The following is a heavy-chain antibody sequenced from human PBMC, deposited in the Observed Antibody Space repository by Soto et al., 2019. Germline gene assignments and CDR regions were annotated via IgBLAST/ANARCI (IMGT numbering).Heavy chain of an antibody. D-gene: IGHD2-8*01. CDR1: GGSISSGGYS. J-gene: IGHJ5*02. Sequence: QLQLQESGSGLVKPSQTLSLTCAVSGGSISSGGYSWSWIRQPPGKGLEWIGYIYHSGNTYDNPSLKSRVPISLARSKNQFSLKLSSVTAADTAVYYCARWWMYATRFDPWGQGTLVTVSS. CDR3: ARWWMYATRFDP. V-gene: IGHV4-30-2*01. CDR2: IYHSGNT.